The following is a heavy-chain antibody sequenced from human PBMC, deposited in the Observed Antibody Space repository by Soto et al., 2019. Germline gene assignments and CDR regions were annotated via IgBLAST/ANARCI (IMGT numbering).Heavy chain of an antibody. J-gene: IGHJ6*02. CDR2: IFSDNER. D-gene: IGHD4-17*01. V-gene: IGHV2-26*01. CDR3: ARMNVDSYQFYYAMDV. Sequence: QVTLKVSGPALVKPTETLTLTCTVSGFSLTTGKMGVSWIRQPPGKALEWLAHIFSDNERSYSTSLQGRLTISKDTSGSQVVLSMTNVDPVDTATYYCARMNVDSYQFYYAMDVWGQGTTVTVSS. CDR1: GFSLTTGKMG.